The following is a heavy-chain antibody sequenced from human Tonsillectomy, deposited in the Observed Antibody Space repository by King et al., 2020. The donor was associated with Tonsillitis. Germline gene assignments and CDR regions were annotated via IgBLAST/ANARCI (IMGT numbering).Heavy chain of an antibody. D-gene: IGHD6-25*01. Sequence: VQLVESGGGVVQPGGSLRLSCAASGFTFSIYGMHWVRQAPGKGLEGVAFIGYHGRNEYYADSVKDRFTISRDNSKNTLYLQMNNLGAEDTAVYYCAKDDPALHYWGQGTLVTVSS. CDR1: GFTFSIYG. CDR3: AKDDPALHY. V-gene: IGHV3-30*02. CDR2: IGYHGRNE. J-gene: IGHJ4*02.